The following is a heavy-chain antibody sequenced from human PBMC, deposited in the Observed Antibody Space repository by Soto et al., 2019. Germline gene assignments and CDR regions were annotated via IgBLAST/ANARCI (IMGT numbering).Heavy chain of an antibody. D-gene: IGHD2-8*01. CDR1: GYTFTGYY. V-gene: IGHV1-2*04. Sequence: GASVKVSCKASGYTFTGYYMHWVRQAPGQGLEWMGWINPNSGGTNYAQKFQGWVTMTRDTSISTAYMELSRLRSDDTAVYYCARSLGYCTNGVCYNQSPGYYYYYGMDVWGQGTTVTVSS. J-gene: IGHJ6*02. CDR2: INPNSGGT. CDR3: ARSLGYCTNGVCYNQSPGYYYYYGMDV.